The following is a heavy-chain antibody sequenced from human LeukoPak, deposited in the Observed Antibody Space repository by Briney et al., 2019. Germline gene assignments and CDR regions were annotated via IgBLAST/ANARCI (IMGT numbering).Heavy chain of an antibody. CDR2: ISAYNGNT. V-gene: IGHV1-18*04. D-gene: IGHD3-22*01. CDR3: ASLKNYYDSSGYLVTDAFDM. Sequence: ASVKVSCKASGYTFTGYYMHWVRQAPGQGLEWMGWISAYNGNTNYAQKLQGRVTMTTDTSTSTAYMELRSLRSDDTAVYYCASLKNYYDSSGYLVTDAFDMWGQGTMVIVSS. J-gene: IGHJ3*02. CDR1: GYTFTGYY.